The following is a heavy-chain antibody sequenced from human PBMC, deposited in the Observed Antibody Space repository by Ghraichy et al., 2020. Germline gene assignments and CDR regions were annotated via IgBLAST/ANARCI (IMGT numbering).Heavy chain of an antibody. Sequence: SETLSLTCTVSSGSLSNYYWSWIRQPPGGGLEWIGYIYYSGSTKYSPSLKSRVTISADRSKNQFSLKLRSVIAADTAIYYCARQYYDYQAMDVWGQGTTVTVSS. CDR3: ARQYYDYQAMDV. CDR1: SGSLSNYY. CDR2: IYYSGST. J-gene: IGHJ6*02. V-gene: IGHV4-59*08.